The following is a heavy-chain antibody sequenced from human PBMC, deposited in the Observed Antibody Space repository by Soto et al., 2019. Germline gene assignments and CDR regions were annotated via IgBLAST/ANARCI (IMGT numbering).Heavy chain of an antibody. D-gene: IGHD3-10*01. CDR2: IYHSGST. CDR3: ARYSPELWFGELSWFDP. CDR1: GGSISSSNW. Sequence: SETLSLTCAVSGGSISSSNWWSWVRQPPGKGLEWIGEIYHSGSTNYNPSLKSRVTISVDTSKNQFSLKLTSVTAADTAVYYCARYSPELWFGELSWFDPWGQGTLVTVSS. V-gene: IGHV4-4*02. J-gene: IGHJ5*02.